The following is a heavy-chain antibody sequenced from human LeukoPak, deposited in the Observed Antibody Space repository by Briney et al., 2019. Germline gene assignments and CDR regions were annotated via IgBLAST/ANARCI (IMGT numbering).Heavy chain of an antibody. CDR1: GFSFSNYG. J-gene: IGHJ4*02. CDR3: AQDRGTGSVVDYFDS. CDR2: IRYDGSNK. Sequence: GGSLRLSCAASGFSFSNYGVHWVRQAPGMGLEWVAFIRYDGSNKQYVDSVKGRFTISRDNSKNTAYLQMNGLRVEDTAVYYCAQDRGTGSVVDYFDSWGQGTLVTVSS. V-gene: IGHV3-30*02. D-gene: IGHD2-15*01.